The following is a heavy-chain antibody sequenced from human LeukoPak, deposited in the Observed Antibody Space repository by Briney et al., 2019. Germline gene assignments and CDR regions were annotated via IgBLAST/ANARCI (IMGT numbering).Heavy chain of an antibody. Sequence: ESAKISCKGSGYSFTSYWIGWVRQMPGKGLEWMGIIYLGDSDTRYCPSFQGQVTTSSDKSISTAYLQWSSLKASDTAMYYCARGPSYDSSGYYFDYWGQGTLVTVS. CDR2: IYLGDSDT. CDR3: ARGPSYDSSGYYFDY. D-gene: IGHD3-22*01. CDR1: GYSFTSYW. V-gene: IGHV5-51*01. J-gene: IGHJ4*02.